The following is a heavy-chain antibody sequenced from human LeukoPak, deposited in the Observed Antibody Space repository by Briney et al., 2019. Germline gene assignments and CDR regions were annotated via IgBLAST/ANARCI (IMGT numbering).Heavy chain of an antibody. CDR2: INHSGST. Sequence: PSETLSLTCTVPGGSISSGGYYWSWIRQPPGKGLEWIGEINHSGSTNYNPSLKSRVTISVDTSKNQFSLKLSSVTAADTAVYYCARGCSVWGSYRYTAFDYWGQGTLVTVSS. V-gene: IGHV4-39*07. D-gene: IGHD3-16*02. CDR1: GGSISSGGYY. CDR3: ARGCSVWGSYRYTAFDY. J-gene: IGHJ4*02.